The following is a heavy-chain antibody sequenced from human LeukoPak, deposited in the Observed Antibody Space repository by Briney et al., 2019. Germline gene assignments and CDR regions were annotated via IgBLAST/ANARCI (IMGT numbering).Heavy chain of an antibody. CDR2: IWYDGSSK. J-gene: IGHJ4*02. CDR1: GFSFSAYG. D-gene: IGHD6-13*01. Sequence: PGRSLRLSCAASGFSFSAYGVHWVRQAPGKGLEWVAVIWYDGSSKDYADSVKGRFTFSRDNSKNTLYLQMNSLTVEDTAVYYCARSQSSSLIDYWGQGTLVIVPS. CDR3: ARSQSSSLIDY. V-gene: IGHV3-33*01.